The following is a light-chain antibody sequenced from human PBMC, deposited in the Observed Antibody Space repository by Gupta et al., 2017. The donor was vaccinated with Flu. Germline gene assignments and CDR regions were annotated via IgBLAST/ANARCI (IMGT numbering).Light chain of an antibody. CDR2: EVT. CDR1: SSDVGGYQL. V-gene: IGLV2-8*01. CDR3: SSYAGNDNYV. J-gene: IGLJ1*01. Sequence: QSALTQPPSASGSPGQSVTIPCPGTSSDVGGYQLVSWYQHHPGKAPKLIIYEVTKRPSRVPDRFSGSKSVSTASLTVSGLQAEDEADYYCSSYAGNDNYVFGTGTKVTVL.